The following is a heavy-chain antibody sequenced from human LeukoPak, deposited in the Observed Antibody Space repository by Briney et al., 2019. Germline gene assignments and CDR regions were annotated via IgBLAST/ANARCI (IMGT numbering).Heavy chain of an antibody. CDR2: LYFGGST. Sequence: TSETLSLTCTVSGGSISSSSYFWGWIRQPPGKGLEWIGTLYFGGSTYYNPSLKSRVTISVDTSKNQFSLKLSSVTAADTAVYFCAGRYYYIDYWGQGNLVTVSS. CDR3: AGRYYYIDY. CDR1: GGSISSSSYF. D-gene: IGHD5-18*01. V-gene: IGHV4-39*01. J-gene: IGHJ4*02.